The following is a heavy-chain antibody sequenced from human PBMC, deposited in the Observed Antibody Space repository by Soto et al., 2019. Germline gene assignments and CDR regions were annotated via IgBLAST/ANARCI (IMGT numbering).Heavy chain of an antibody. CDR1: GFTFSSYS. CDR3: ARRVEGYCISTSCYARGYYYGMDV. D-gene: IGHD2-2*01. V-gene: IGHV3-21*01. J-gene: IGHJ6*02. Sequence: GGSLRLSCAASGFTFSSYSMNWVRQAPGKGLEWVSSISSSSSYIYYADSVKGRFTISRDNAKNSLYLQMNSLRAEDTAVYYCARRVEGYCISTSCYARGYYYGMDVWGQGTTVTVSS. CDR2: ISSSSSYI.